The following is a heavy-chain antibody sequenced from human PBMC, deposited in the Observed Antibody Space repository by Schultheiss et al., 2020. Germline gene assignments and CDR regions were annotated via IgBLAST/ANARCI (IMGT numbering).Heavy chain of an antibody. CDR3: AREMWGVVPAAMLYYYYGMDV. CDR2: IYYSGST. J-gene: IGHJ6*02. CDR1: GGSISSGYY. Sequence: SETLSLTCAVSGGSISSGYYWGWIRQPPGKGLEWIGYIYYSGSTNYNPSLKSRVTISVDKSKNQFSLKLSSVTAADTAVYYCAREMWGVVPAAMLYYYYGMDVWGQGTTVTVSS. D-gene: IGHD2-2*01. V-gene: IGHV4-61*05.